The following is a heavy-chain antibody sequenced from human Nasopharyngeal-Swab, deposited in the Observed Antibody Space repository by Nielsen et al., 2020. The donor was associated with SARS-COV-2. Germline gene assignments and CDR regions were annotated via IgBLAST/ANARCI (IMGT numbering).Heavy chain of an antibody. CDR3: ARAYYYDSSGYYIRGAYFDY. V-gene: IGHV4-39*01. D-gene: IGHD3-22*01. Sequence: RRQPPGKGLEWIGSIYYSGSTYYNPSLKRRVTISVDTSKNQFSLKLSSVTAADTAVYYCARAYYYDSSGYYIRGAYFDYWGQGTLVTVSS. J-gene: IGHJ4*02. CDR2: IYYSGST.